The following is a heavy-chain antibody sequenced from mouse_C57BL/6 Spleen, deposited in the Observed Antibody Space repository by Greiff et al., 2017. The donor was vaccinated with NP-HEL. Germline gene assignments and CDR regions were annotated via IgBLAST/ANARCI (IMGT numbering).Heavy chain of an antibody. CDR1: GFTFSDYY. Sequence: EVKLMESEGGLVQPGSSMKLSCTASGFTFSDYYMAWVRQVPEKGLEWVANINYDGSSTYYLDSLKSRFIISRDNAKNILYLQMSSLKSEDTATYYCARGDSTYVDYWGQGTTLTVSS. V-gene: IGHV5-16*01. J-gene: IGHJ2*01. CDR3: ARGDSTYVDY. D-gene: IGHD2-5*01. CDR2: INYDGSST.